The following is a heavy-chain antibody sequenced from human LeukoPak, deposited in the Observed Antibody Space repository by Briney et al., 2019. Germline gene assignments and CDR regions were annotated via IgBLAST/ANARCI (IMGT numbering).Heavy chain of an antibody. V-gene: IGHV5-51*01. D-gene: IGHD3-10*01. CDR3: AREFASGSYYY. CDR1: GYSFTSYW. Sequence: GESLKISCKGSGYSFTSYWIGWVRQMPGKGLEWMGIIHPADSDTRYSPSFQGQVTISADKSINTAYLQWSSLKASDTAMYYCAREFASGSYYYWGQGTLVTVSP. J-gene: IGHJ4*02. CDR2: IHPADSDT.